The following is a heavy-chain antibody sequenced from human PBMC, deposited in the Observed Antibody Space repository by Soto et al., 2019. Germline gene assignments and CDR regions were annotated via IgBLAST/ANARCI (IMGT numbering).Heavy chain of an antibody. Sequence: GSLRLSCAASGGSISSSNLWSWVRQPPGKGLEWIGESHHSGSTNYNPSLKSRVTISVDKSKNQFSLKLSSVTAADTALYYCARCAYGSFTFGMDVWGQGTTVTVSS. D-gene: IGHD3-10*01. CDR3: ARCAYGSFTFGMDV. CDR2: SHHSGST. J-gene: IGHJ6*02. V-gene: IGHV4-4*02. CDR1: GGSISSSNL.